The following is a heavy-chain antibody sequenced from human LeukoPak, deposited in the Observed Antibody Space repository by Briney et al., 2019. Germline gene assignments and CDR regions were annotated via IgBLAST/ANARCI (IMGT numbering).Heavy chain of an antibody. CDR2: IGGDGVA. D-gene: IGHD2-2*02. V-gene: IGHV3-48*01. CDR1: GFTFSSYA. Sequence: GGSLRLSCAASGFTFSSYAMSWVRQAPGKGLEWVSYIGGDGVAFYADSVKGRFTMSKDDARKSLYLQMSSLRVEDTALYYCAKDRANWAIDDWGQGTQVTVSS. CDR3: AKDRANWAIDD. J-gene: IGHJ4*02.